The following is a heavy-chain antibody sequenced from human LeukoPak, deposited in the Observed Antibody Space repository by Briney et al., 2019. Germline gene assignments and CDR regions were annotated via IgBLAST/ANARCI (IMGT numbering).Heavy chain of an antibody. Sequence: GRSLRLSCAASGFTFDDYAMHWVRQAPGKGLERVSGISWNSGSIGYADSVKGRFTISRDNAKNSLYLQMNSLRAEDTALYYCAKDSKLELLRGYFDYWGQGTLVTVSS. J-gene: IGHJ4*02. CDR1: GFTFDDYA. CDR2: ISWNSGSI. V-gene: IGHV3-9*01. CDR3: AKDSKLELLRGYFDY. D-gene: IGHD1-7*01.